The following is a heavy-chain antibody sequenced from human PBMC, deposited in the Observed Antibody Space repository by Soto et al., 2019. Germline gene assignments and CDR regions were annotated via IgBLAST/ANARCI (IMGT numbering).Heavy chain of an antibody. CDR2: ISAYNGNT. V-gene: IGHV1-18*01. Sequence: VASVKVSCKASGYTFTSYGISWVRQAPGQGLEWMGWISAYNGNTNYAQKLQGRVTMTTDTSTSTAYMELRSLRSDDTAVYYCARDVYPGATTPDRCDYWGQGTLVTVSS. J-gene: IGHJ4*02. CDR1: GYTFTSYG. CDR3: ARDVYPGATTPDRCDY. D-gene: IGHD1-26*01.